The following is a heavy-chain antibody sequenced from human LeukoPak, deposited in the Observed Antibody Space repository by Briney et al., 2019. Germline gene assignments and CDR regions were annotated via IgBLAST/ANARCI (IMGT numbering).Heavy chain of an antibody. CDR1: GGTFSSYA. V-gene: IGHV1-69*06. CDR3: ATSEPPDYYDSSGRPLDY. CDR2: IIPIFGTA. D-gene: IGHD3-22*01. Sequence: SVTVSCKASGGTFSSYAISWVRQAPGQGLEWMGGIIPIFGTANYAQKFQGRVTMTEDTSTDTAYMELSSLRSEDTAVYYCATSEPPDYYDSSGRPLDYWGQGTLVTVSS. J-gene: IGHJ4*02.